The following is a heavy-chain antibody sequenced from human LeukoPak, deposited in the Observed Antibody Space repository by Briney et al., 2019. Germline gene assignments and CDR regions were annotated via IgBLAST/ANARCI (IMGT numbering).Heavy chain of an antibody. CDR2: ISSAGTT. D-gene: IGHD6-13*01. CDR1: GFTVSSSY. V-gene: IGHV3-66*01. Sequence: GGSLRLSCAASGFTVSSSYMSWVRQAPGKGLEWVSIISSAGTTYYADSVKGRFTISRDNSKNTVYLQVNSLRDEETAVYYCARDLEAANTYSFDYWGQGTMVTVSS. CDR3: ARDLEAANTYSFDY. J-gene: IGHJ4*02.